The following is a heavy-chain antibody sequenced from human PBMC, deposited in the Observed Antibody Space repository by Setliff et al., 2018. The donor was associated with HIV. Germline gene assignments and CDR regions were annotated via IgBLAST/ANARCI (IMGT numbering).Heavy chain of an antibody. Sequence: PGGSLRLSCAASGFTFSSYSMNWVRQAPGKGLEWVSYISSGSSTIYYADSVKGRFTISRDDAKNSLYLQMNSLRAEDTAVYYSARDRDSSGYLSVIDYWGQGTLVTVSS. D-gene: IGHD3-22*01. V-gene: IGHV3-48*01. J-gene: IGHJ4*02. CDR1: GFTFSSYS. CDR2: ISSGSSTI. CDR3: ARDRDSSGYLSVIDY.